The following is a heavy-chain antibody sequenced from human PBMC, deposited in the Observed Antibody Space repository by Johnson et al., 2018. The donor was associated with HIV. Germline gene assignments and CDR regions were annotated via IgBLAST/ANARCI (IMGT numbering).Heavy chain of an antibody. CDR2: ISWNSGSI. CDR1: GFTFDDYA. Sequence: VESGGGLVQPGRSLRLSCAASGFTFDDYAMHWVRQAPGKGLEWVSGISWNSGSIGYADSVKGRFTISRDNAKNSLYLQMNSLRAEDTAVYYCARHSTSSTMGAFDIWGQGTMVTVSS. V-gene: IGHV3-9*01. D-gene: IGHD6-6*01. J-gene: IGHJ3*02. CDR3: ARHSTSSTMGAFDI.